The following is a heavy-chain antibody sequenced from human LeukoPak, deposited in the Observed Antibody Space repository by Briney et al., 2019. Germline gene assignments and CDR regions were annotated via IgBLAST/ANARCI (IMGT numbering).Heavy chain of an antibody. CDR1: GFTFSSYS. CDR3: ARGGMAAAGLVYP. J-gene: IGHJ5*02. CDR2: ISSSSYI. D-gene: IGHD6-13*01. Sequence: GGSLRLSCAASGFTFSSYSMNWVRQAPGKGLEWVSSISSSSYIYYADSVKGRFTISRDNAKNSLYLQMNSLRAEDTAVYYCARGGMAAAGLVYPGGQETWVPFSS. V-gene: IGHV3-21*01.